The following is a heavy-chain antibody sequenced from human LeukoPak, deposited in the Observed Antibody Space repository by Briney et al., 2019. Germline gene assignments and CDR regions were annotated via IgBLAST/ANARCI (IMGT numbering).Heavy chain of an antibody. CDR3: ARDSQDIVVVVAATPDGFDI. J-gene: IGHJ3*02. Sequence: GESLRLSCSASGFTFSSYSMNWVRQAPGKGLEWVSSISSISSYIYYADSVKGRFTISRDNAKNSLYLKMNSLRAEDTAVYYCARDSQDIVVVVAATPDGFDIWGQGTMVTVSS. D-gene: IGHD2-15*01. CDR2: ISSISSYI. V-gene: IGHV3-21*01. CDR1: GFTFSSYS.